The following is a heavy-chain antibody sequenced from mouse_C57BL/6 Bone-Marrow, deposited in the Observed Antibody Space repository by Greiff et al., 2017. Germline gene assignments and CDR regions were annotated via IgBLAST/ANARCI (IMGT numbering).Heavy chain of an antibody. Sequence: VKLMESGAELVKPGASVKISCKASGYAFSSYWMNWVKQRPGKGLEWIGQIYPGDGDTNYNGKFKGKATLTADKSSSTAYMQLSSLTSEDSAVYFCARNWGLYDGYAPYAMDYWGQGTSVTVSS. CDR2: IYPGDGDT. D-gene: IGHD2-3*01. V-gene: IGHV1-80*01. CDR1: GYAFSSYW. CDR3: ARNWGLYDGYAPYAMDY. J-gene: IGHJ4*01.